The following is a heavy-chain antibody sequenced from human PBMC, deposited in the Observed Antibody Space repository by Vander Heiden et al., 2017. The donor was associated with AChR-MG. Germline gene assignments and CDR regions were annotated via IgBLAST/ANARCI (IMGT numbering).Heavy chain of an antibody. CDR3: AKDRPPTTVGIPRKDAFDI. J-gene: IGHJ3*02. Sequence: EVQLLESGGGLVQPGGSLRLSCAASGFTFRSHTMSWVRQAPGKGLEWVSSISGSGGNTYYADSVMGRFTISRDNSKNTLYLQMNSLRAEDTAVYFCAKDRPPTTVGIPRKDAFDIWGEGTMVIVSS. V-gene: IGHV3-23*01. CDR1: GFTFRSHT. CDR2: ISGSGGNT. D-gene: IGHD4-17*01.